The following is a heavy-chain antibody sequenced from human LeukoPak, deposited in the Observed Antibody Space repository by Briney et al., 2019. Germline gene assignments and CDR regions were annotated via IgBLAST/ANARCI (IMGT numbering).Heavy chain of an antibody. D-gene: IGHD1-1*01. CDR3: ARDHNYAFDN. V-gene: IGHV3-48*01. J-gene: IGHJ4*02. Sequence: GGSLRLSCTASGFPFSEYSMNWVRQVPGKGLEWISYIGIDSGNTKYADSVRGRFTISADKAKNSLYLQMNSLRVEDTAVYYCARDHNYAFDNWGQGTLVSVAS. CDR1: GFPFSEYS. CDR2: IGIDSGNT.